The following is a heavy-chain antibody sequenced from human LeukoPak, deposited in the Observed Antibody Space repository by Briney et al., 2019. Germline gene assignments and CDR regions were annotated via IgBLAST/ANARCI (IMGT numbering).Heavy chain of an antibody. CDR1: GFTVSSSY. CDR2: IYSGGST. J-gene: IGHJ4*02. V-gene: IGHV3-53*01. CDR3: AREVGAQNYYFDY. Sequence: GGSLRLSCAASGFTVSSSYMSWVRQAPGKGLEWVSVIYSGGSTYYAESVKGRFTISRDSSKNTLYLQMNSLRVEDTAVYYCAREVGAQNYYFDYWGQGTLVTVSS. D-gene: IGHD1-26*01.